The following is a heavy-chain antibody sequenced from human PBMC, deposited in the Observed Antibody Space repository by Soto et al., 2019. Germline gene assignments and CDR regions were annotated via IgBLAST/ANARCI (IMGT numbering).Heavy chain of an antibody. D-gene: IGHD2-2*01. J-gene: IGHJ6*02. CDR2: IIPISGTA. CDR1: GGTFSSYA. CDR3: ARSQGSSTSLEIYYYYYYGMGV. V-gene: IGHV1-69*01. Sequence: QVQLVQSGAEVKKPGSSVKVSCKASGGTFSSYAISWVRQAPGQGLEWMGGIIPISGTANYAQKFQGRVTITADDSTSTAYMELSSLRSEDTAVYYCARSQGSSTSLEIYYYYYYGMGVWGQGTTVTVSS.